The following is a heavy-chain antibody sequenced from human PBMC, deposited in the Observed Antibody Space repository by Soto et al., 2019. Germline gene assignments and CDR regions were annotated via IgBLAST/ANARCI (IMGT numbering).Heavy chain of an antibody. D-gene: IGHD2-2*02. CDR1: GGSISRGYR. Sequence: PSETLSLTCGVYGGSISRGYRWAWLRQPPGKGLEWLASIYHSGTTYYTPSLTRHVITSVDSSKHYFSLKLYSVTAAASAFYYCPSTYSVCYMQVCGQGTLVTVSS. V-gene: IGHV4-38-2*01. CDR3: PSTYSVCYMQV. CDR2: IYHSGTT. J-gene: IGHJ4*02.